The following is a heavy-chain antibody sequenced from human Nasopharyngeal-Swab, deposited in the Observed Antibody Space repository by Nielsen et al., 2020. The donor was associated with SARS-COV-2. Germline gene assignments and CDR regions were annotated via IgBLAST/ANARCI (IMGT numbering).Heavy chain of an antibody. CDR1: VYTFTSSD. CDR3: ARRGRCSGSSCDMDV. V-gene: IGHV1-8*01. Sequence: SVKVSCKASVYTFTSSDINWLRQATGQGLEWMGWMDPNSGNTGYAQKFKGRVTMTRNTSISTGYMELSGLRFEDTAVYYCARRGRCSGSSCDMDVWGQGTTVTVSS. J-gene: IGHJ6*02. D-gene: IGHD2-2*01. CDR2: MDPNSGNT.